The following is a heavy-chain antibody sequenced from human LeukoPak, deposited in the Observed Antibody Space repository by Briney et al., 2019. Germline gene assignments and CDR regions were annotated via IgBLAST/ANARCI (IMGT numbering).Heavy chain of an antibody. Sequence: SVKVSCKASGGAFSSYATSWVRQAPGQGLEWMGGIIPIFGTANYAQKFQGRVTITADESTSKAYMELSSLRSEDTAVYYCARDLGGKLGTFYYWGQGTLVTVSS. CDR3: ARDLGGKLGTFYY. V-gene: IGHV1-69*01. J-gene: IGHJ4*02. CDR2: IIPIFGTA. D-gene: IGHD4-23*01. CDR1: GGAFSSYA.